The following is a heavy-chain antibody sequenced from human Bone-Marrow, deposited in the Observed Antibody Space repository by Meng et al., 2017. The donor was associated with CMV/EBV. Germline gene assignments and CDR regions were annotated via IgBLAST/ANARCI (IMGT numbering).Heavy chain of an antibody. CDR2: INQDGSEK. J-gene: IGHJ4*02. V-gene: IGHV3-7*01. CDR1: GFTFSSYW. CDR3: ARGAQLFDY. D-gene: IGHD5-18*01. Sequence: GESLKISCSASGFTFSSYWMGWVRPAPGKGLEWVANINQDGSEKYYVDSVKGRFTISRDNAKTPLYLQMNSLRAEDTAVYYCARGAQLFDYWGQGTLVTVSS.